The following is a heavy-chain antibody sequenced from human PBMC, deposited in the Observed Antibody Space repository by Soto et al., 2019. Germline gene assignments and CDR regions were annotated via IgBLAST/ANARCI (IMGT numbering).Heavy chain of an antibody. CDR2: ISNGGTNK. V-gene: IGHV3-30*18. CDR3: AKGSTRWLESLLHY. J-gene: IGHJ4*02. CDR1: GFTFNIFG. Sequence: GSLRLSCAASGFTFNIFGMHWVRQAPGKGLEWVALISNGGTNKYYADSVRGRFTISRDSSKNTVFLQMDSLRADDTAVYYCAKGSTRWLESLLHYWGQGTLVTVSS. D-gene: IGHD5-12*01.